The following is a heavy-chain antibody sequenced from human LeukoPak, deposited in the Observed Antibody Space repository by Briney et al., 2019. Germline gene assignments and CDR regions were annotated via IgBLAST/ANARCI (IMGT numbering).Heavy chain of an antibody. CDR3: ARVGRVTTVTFWFDP. Sequence: GASVKVSCKASGYTFTGYYMHWVRQAPGQSPQWMGWINAGNGNTKYSQKFQGRVTITRDTSASTAYMELSSLRSEDTAVYYCARVGRVTTVTFWFDPWGQGTLVTVSS. D-gene: IGHD4-17*01. V-gene: IGHV1-3*01. CDR1: GYTFTGYY. J-gene: IGHJ5*02. CDR2: INAGNGNT.